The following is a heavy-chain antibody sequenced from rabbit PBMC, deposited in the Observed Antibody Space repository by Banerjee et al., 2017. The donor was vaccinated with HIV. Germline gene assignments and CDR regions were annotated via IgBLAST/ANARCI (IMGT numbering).Heavy chain of an antibody. CDR3: ARRLTAGGSGYAL. CDR2: IDAGSSGST. V-gene: IGHV1S40*01. CDR1: GFSLSSNA. Sequence: QSVEESGGDLVKPGGTLTLTCTVSGFSLSSNAMCWVRQAPGKGLEWIACIDAGSSGSTNYANWAKGRFTISKTSSTTVTLQMTSLTVADTATYFCARRLTAGGSGYALWGPGTLVTVS. D-gene: IGHD1-1*01. J-gene: IGHJ4*01.